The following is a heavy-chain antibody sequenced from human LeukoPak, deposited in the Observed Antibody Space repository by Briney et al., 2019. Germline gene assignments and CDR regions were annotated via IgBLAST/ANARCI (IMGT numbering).Heavy chain of an antibody. J-gene: IGHJ4*02. D-gene: IGHD6-13*01. CDR2: ISYDGSNK. V-gene: IGHV3-30*18. CDR1: GFTFSSYG. CDR3: AKDIVGQQLGPHY. Sequence: GGSLRLSCAASGFTFSSYGMHWVRQTPGKGLEWVAVISYDGSNKYYADSVKGRFTISRDNSKNTLYLQMNSLRAEDTAVYYCAKDIVGQQLGPHYWGQGTLVTVSS.